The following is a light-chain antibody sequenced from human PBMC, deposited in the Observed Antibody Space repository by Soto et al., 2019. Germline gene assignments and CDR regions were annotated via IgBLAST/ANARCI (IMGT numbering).Light chain of an antibody. CDR1: QGLSTY. V-gene: IGKV1-12*01. CDR2: AAS. Sequence: DIQMTQSPSSVSASVGDRVTITCRASQGLSTYLAWYQQKPGKAPKLLIYAASNLQSGVPSRFSGSGSGTDFTLTISSLQPEDFAVYYCQQYDSSPRTFGQGTKVEIK. CDR3: QQYDSSPRT. J-gene: IGKJ1*01.